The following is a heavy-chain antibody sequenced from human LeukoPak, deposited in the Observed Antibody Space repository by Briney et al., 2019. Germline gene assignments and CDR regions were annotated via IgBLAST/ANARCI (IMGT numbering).Heavy chain of an antibody. J-gene: IGHJ6*03. CDR1: GFTFSTYG. Sequence: GGSLRLSCAASGFTFSTYGMSWVRQAPGKGLEWVSAVSSTGGTTYYADSLKGRFTISRDNAKNSLYLQMNSLRAEDTAVYYCARVRGSHSMDVWGKGTTVTISS. D-gene: IGHD3-10*01. CDR3: ARVRGSHSMDV. CDR2: VSSTGGTT. V-gene: IGHV3-21*01.